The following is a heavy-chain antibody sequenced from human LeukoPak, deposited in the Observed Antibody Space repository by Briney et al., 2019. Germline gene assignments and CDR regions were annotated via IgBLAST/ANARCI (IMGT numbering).Heavy chain of an antibody. D-gene: IGHD2-2*01. CDR2: IKQDGGEK. CDR1: GLTFSSYW. J-gene: IGHJ4*02. CDR3: AREVNSGSTSSGYFDY. V-gene: IGHV3-7*01. Sequence: GGSLRLSCVASGLTFSSYWMSWVRQAPGKGLEWVANIKQDGGEKYYVDSVKGRFTISRDNAKSSLYLQMNSLRAEDTAVYYCAREVNSGSTSSGYFDYWGQGTLVTVSS.